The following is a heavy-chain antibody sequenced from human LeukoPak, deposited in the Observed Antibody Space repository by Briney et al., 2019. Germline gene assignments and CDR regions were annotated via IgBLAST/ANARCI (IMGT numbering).Heavy chain of an antibody. V-gene: IGHV4-39*07. D-gene: IGHD3-10*01. CDR2: IYYSGST. J-gene: IGHJ6*03. CDR3: ARYYGSGSRFYYYYYYMDV. CDR1: GGSINSSSHY. Sequence: RPSETLSLTCSVSGGSINSSSHYWGWIRQPPGKGLEWIGFIGSIYYSGSTYYNPSLKSRVTISVDTSKNQFSLKLSSVTAADTAVYYCARYYGSGSRFYYYYYYMDVWGKGTTVTISS.